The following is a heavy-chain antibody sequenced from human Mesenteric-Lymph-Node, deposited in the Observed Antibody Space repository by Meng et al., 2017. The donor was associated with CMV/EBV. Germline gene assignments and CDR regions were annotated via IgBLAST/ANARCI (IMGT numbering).Heavy chain of an antibody. J-gene: IGHJ6*02. CDR1: GGSFSGYY. V-gene: IGHV3-20*04. CDR2: INWNGGST. CDR3: ARGTYYYYYAMDV. Sequence: ETLSLTCAVYGGSFSGYYWSWIRQPPGKGLEWVSGINWNGGSTGYADSVKGRFTISRDNAKNSLYLQMNSLRAEDTALYYCARGTYYYYYAMDVWGQGTTVTVSS.